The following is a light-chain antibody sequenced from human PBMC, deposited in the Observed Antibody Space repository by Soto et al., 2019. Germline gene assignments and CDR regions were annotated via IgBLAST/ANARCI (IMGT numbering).Light chain of an antibody. CDR1: QSISSSY. CDR2: GAS. V-gene: IGKV3-20*01. J-gene: IGKJ1*01. Sequence: EIVLTQSPGTLSLSPGERATLSCRASQSISSSYLAWYQQKPGQAPRLLIYGASTRATGIPDRFSGSGSGKDFTLTISRLEPEDFAGYYCQRYGSSPQTFGQGTKVEIK. CDR3: QRYGSSPQT.